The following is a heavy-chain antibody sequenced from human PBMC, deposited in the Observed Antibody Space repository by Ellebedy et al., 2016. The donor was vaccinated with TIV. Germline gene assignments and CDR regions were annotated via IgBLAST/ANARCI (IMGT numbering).Heavy chain of an antibody. D-gene: IGHD3-10*01. CDR2: ISFSNII. J-gene: IGHJ4*02. CDR1: GLTFRTDY. Sequence: GESLKISXVASGLTFRTDYMNWVRQAPGKGPEWLSYISFSNIIFYADSVKGRFTISRDNAKNSLFLQMNSLRADDTAVYYCVRDVFHGSGSPYFDQWGQGTLVTVSS. V-gene: IGHV3-69-1*01. CDR3: VRDVFHGSGSPYFDQ.